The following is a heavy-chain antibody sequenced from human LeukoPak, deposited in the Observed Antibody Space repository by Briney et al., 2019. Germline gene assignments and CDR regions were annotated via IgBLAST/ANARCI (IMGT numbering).Heavy chain of an antibody. D-gene: IGHD4-17*01. Sequence: PSQTLSLTCTVSGGSINSDYYWSWIRQPPGKGLEWIGYIYYSGSTSYNPSLKSRVTISEETSKNQFSLILSSVTAADTAVYYCARDYGDQYWGQGTLVTVSS. CDR3: ARDYGDQY. J-gene: IGHJ4*02. CDR1: GGSINSDYY. V-gene: IGHV4-30-4*01. CDR2: IYYSGST.